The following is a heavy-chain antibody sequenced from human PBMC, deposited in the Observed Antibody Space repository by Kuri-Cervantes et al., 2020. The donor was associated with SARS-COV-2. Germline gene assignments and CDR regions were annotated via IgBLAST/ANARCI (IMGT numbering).Heavy chain of an antibody. CDR3: AKMHCTNGVCYNGMDV. J-gene: IGHJ6*02. V-gene: IGHV3-30*18. D-gene: IGHD2-8*01. CDR1: GFTFSNYA. CDR2: ISYDGSNK. Sequence: GESLKISCATSGFTFSNYAMTWIRQAPGKGLEWVAVISYDGSNKYYADSVKGRFTISRDNSKNTLYLQMNSLRAEDTAVYYCAKMHCTNGVCYNGMDVWGQGTTVTVSS.